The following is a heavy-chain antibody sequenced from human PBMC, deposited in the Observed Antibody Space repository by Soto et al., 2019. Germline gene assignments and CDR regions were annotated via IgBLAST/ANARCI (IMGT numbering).Heavy chain of an antibody. Sequence: GESLKISCAASGFTFSSYAMHWVRQAPGKGLEWVAVISYDGSNKYYADSVKGRFTISRDNSKNTLYLQMNSLRAEDTAVYYCARDPKHGSESYYYYYYGMDVWGQGTTVTVSS. CDR2: ISYDGSNK. V-gene: IGHV3-30-3*01. J-gene: IGHJ6*02. CDR3: ARDPKHGSESYYYYYYGMDV. CDR1: GFTFSSYA. D-gene: IGHD3-10*01.